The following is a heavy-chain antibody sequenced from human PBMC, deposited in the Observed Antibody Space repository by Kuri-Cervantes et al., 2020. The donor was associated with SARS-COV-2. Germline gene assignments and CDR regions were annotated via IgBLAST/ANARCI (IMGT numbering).Heavy chain of an antibody. CDR3: ARAGIGAVAGNFDY. CDR1: GYSISSGYY. J-gene: IGHJ4*02. V-gene: IGHV4-38-2*02. D-gene: IGHD6-19*01. Sequence: SETLSLTCTVSGYSISSGYYWGWIRQPPGKGLEWIGYIYYSGSTNYNPSLKSRVTISVDTSKNQFSLKLSSVTAADTAVYYCARAGIGAVAGNFDYWGQGTLVTVSS. CDR2: IYYSGST.